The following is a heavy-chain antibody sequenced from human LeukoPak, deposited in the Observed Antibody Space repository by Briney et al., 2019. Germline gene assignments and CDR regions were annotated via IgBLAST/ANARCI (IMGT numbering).Heavy chain of an antibody. Sequence: GGSLRLSCAASGFTVSSNYMSWVRQAPGKGLEWVSAISGSGGSTYYADSVKGRFTISRDNSKNTLYLQMNSLGAEDTAVYYCAKDSLRYFDWLLNYFDYWGQGTLVTVSS. CDR3: AKDSLRYFDWLLNYFDY. CDR2: ISGSGGST. V-gene: IGHV3-23*01. D-gene: IGHD3-9*01. J-gene: IGHJ4*02. CDR1: GFTVSSNY.